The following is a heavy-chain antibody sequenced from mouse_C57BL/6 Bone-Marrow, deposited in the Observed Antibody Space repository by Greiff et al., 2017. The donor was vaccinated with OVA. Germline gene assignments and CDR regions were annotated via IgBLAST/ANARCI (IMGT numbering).Heavy chain of an antibody. CDR3: ANLLPYFDY. Sequence: QAQLQQSGAELVRPGTSVKVSCKASGYAFTNYLIEWVKQRPGQGLEWIGVINPGSGGTNYNEKFKGKATLTADKSSSTAYMQLSSLTSEDSAVYFCANLLPYFDYWGQGTTLTVSS. J-gene: IGHJ2*01. CDR1: GYAFTNYL. D-gene: IGHD1-1*01. V-gene: IGHV1-54*01. CDR2: INPGSGGT.